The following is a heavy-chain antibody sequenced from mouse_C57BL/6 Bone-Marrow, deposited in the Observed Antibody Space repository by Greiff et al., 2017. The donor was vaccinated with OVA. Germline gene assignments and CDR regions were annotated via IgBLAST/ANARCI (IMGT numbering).Heavy chain of an antibody. J-gene: IGHJ4*01. CDR3: ARGGDGYPFYAMDY. D-gene: IGHD2-3*01. Sequence: QVQLQQPGAELVKPGASVKLSCKASGYTFTSYWMQWVKQRPGQGLEWIGEIDPSDSYTNYNQKFKGKATLTVDTSSSTAYMQLSSLTSEDSAVYDCARGGDGYPFYAMDYWGQGTSVTVSS. CDR1: GYTFTSYW. CDR2: IDPSDSYT. V-gene: IGHV1-50*01.